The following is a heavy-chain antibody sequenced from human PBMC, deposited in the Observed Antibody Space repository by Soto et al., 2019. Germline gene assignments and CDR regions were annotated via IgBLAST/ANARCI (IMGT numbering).Heavy chain of an antibody. J-gene: IGHJ3*02. D-gene: IGHD2-21*01. CDR3: ARGRIVASIHDAFEI. CDR1: GYDFTSYG. Sequence: QGQLLQSGDEVKKPGASVRVSCRASGYDFTSYGISWVRQAPGQGLEWVSWISAYNGKRDTAPKFQGRGTMTLDTSTDTAHMELGDLTSADTAVYYCARGRIVASIHDAFEIWGQGTMAAVSS. V-gene: IGHV1-18*01. CDR2: ISAYNGKR.